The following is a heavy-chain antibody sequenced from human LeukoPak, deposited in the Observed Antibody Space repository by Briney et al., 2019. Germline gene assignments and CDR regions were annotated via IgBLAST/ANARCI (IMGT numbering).Heavy chain of an antibody. V-gene: IGHV4-4*07. Sequence: SETLSLTCTVSGGSISSYYWNWIRQPAGKGLEWIGRIYTSGSTNYNPSLKSRVTMSVDTSKNQFSLKLSSVTAADTAVYYCSSGPAAGSQYWGQGTLVTVSS. CDR1: GGSISSYY. CDR2: IYTSGST. CDR3: SSGPAAGSQY. D-gene: IGHD6-13*01. J-gene: IGHJ4*02.